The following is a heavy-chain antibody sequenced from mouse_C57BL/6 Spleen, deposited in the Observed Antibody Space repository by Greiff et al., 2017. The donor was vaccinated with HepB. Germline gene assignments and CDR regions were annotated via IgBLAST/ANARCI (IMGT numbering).Heavy chain of an antibody. CDR1: GYTFTSYW. CDR2: IYPSDSET. J-gene: IGHJ2*01. CDR3: ARSGGRGYFDY. D-gene: IGHD1-1*02. V-gene: IGHV1-61*01. Sequence: QVQLQQPGAELVRPGSSVKLSCKASGYTFTSYWMDWVKQRPGQGLEWIGNIYPSDSETHYNQKFKDKATLTVDKSSSTAYMQLSSLTSEDSAVYYCARSGGRGYFDYWGQGTTLTVSS.